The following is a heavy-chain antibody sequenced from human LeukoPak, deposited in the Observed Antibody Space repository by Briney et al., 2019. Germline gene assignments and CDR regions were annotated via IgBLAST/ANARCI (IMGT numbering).Heavy chain of an antibody. CDR3: ARRMTTVTTHFGY. CDR2: IYPGDSDT. D-gene: IGHD4-11*01. CDR1: GYSFTNYW. Sequence: PGESLKISCKGSGYSFTNYWIGWVRQMPGKGLEWMGIIYPGDSDTRYSPSFQGQVTISADKSISTAYLQWSSLKASDTAVYYCARRMTTVTTHFGYWGQGTLVTVSS. V-gene: IGHV5-51*01. J-gene: IGHJ4*02.